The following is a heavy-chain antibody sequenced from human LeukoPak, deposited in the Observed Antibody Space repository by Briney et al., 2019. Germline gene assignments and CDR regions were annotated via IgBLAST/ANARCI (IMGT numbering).Heavy chain of an antibody. D-gene: IGHD2/OR15-2a*01. CDR2: IGTSGDA. Sequence: PGGSLRLSCVASGFTFTRFDMHWVRQPPGKSLQWVSSIGTSGDAYSLESVKGRFSISRDDAANSLHLQMSSLRADDTAVYYCAKGAAYSTTGRPYHFDYWGQGILVTVSS. CDR3: AKGAAYSTTGRPYHFDY. CDR1: GFTFTRFD. V-gene: IGHV3-13*01. J-gene: IGHJ4*02.